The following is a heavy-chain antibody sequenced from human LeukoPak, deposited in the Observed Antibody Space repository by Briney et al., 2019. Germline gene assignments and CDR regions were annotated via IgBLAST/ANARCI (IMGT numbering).Heavy chain of an antibody. D-gene: IGHD2-2*01. J-gene: IGHJ4*02. CDR1: GFTFSSYA. CDR2: ISYDGSNK. Sequence: GGSLRLSCAASGFTFSSYAMHWVRQAPGKGLEWVAVISYDGSNKYYADSVKGRFTTSRDNSKNTLYLQMNSLRAEDTAIYYCAKELVSRSSLSFDYWGQGTRVTVSS. V-gene: IGHV3-30-3*01. CDR3: AKELVSRSSLSFDY.